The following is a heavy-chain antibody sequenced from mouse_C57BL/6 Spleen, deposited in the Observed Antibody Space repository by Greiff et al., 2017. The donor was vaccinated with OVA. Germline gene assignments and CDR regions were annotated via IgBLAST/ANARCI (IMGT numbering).Heavy chain of an antibody. CDR2: SRNKANDYTT. CDR3: ARDAGGGYQFPLYWYLDV. CDR1: GFTFSDFY. V-gene: IGHV7-1*01. J-gene: IGHJ1*03. D-gene: IGHD1-1*02. Sequence: EVKLVESGGGLVQSGRSLRLSCATSGFTFSDFYMEWVRQAPGKGLEWIAASRNKANDYTTKYSASVKGRFIVSRDTSQSILYLQMNALRAEYTAIYYWARDAGGGYQFPLYWYLDVWGTGTTVTVSS.